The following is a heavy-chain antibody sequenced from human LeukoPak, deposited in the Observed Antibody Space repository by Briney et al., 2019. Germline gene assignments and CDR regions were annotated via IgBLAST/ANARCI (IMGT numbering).Heavy chain of an antibody. CDR2: FDPEDGET. CDR1: GYTLTELS. V-gene: IGHV1-24*01. J-gene: IGHJ3*02. CDR3: ATVPSPYDSSGYYLHAFDI. Sequence: GASVKVSCKVSGYTLTELSMHWVRQAPGKGLEWMGGFDPEDGETIYAQKFQGRVTMTEDTSTDTAYMELSSLRSEDTAVYYCATVPSPYDSSGYYLHAFDIWGRGTMVTVSS. D-gene: IGHD3-22*01.